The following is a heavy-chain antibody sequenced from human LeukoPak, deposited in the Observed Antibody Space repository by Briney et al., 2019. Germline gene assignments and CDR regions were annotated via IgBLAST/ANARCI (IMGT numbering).Heavy chain of an antibody. CDR3: ARGDIVVVPAAIPFDY. CDR2: ISSSSSYI. CDR1: GFTFSSYS. J-gene: IGHJ4*02. Sequence: GGSLRLSCAASGFTFSSYSMNWVRQAPGKGLEWVSSISSSSSYIYYADSVKGRFTISRDNAKHSLYLQMNSLRAEDTAGYYCARGDIVVVPAAIPFDYWGQGTLVTVSS. V-gene: IGHV3-21*01. D-gene: IGHD2-2*01.